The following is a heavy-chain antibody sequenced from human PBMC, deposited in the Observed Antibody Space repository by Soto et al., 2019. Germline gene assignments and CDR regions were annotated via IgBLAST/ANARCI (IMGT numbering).Heavy chain of an antibody. V-gene: IGHV4-34*01. D-gene: IGHD3-10*01. CDR2: ISQSGNT. Sequence: PWETLSLSCSVSSGSLSGYYWSWIRQPPGKGLEWIGEISQSGNTNYSPSLKSGESISIDTTKKQFSLNQAPVNGADTAVSYGDMAPKVSGSSHTRSDFWGQGTLVTVSS. CDR3: DMAPKVSGSSHTRSDF. J-gene: IGHJ4*02. CDR1: SGSLSGYY.